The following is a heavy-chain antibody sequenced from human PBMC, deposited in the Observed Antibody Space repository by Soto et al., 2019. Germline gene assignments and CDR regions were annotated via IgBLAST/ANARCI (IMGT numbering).Heavy chain of an antibody. CDR1: GFTFDDYA. J-gene: IGHJ3*02. V-gene: IGHV3-9*01. CDR3: ATDRVGIAVAGTVHAFDI. D-gene: IGHD6-19*01. CDR2: ISWNSGSI. Sequence: EVQLVESGGGLVQPGRSLRLSCAASGFTFDDYAMHWVRQAPGKGLEWVSGISWNSGSIGYADSVKGRFTISRDNAKHSLYLQMNSLRAEDTALYYCATDRVGIAVAGTVHAFDIWGQGTMVTVSS.